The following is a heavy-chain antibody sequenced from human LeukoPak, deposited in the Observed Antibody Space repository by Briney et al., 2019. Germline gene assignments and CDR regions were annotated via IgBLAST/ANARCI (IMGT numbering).Heavy chain of an antibody. D-gene: IGHD4-11*01. CDR3: ARNSSLTTLKGGWFDP. CDR1: GYSINSGYS. Sequence: SETLSLTCAVSGYSINSGYSWTWLRQRPGRGLEWIGNIYHSGYAYYNPSLKSRVTISLDASKNQFSLRLSSVTAADTAVYYCARNSSLTTLKGGWFDPWGQGTLVTVSS. J-gene: IGHJ5*02. CDR2: IYHSGYA. V-gene: IGHV4-38-2*01.